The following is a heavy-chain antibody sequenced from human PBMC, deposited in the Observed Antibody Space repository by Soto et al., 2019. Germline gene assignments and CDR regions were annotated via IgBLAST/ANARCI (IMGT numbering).Heavy chain of an antibody. CDR1: GYIFTHFY. D-gene: IGHD1-7*01. V-gene: IGHV1-2*06. CDR3: ARVPGHKNSRGDY. CDR2: INPKSGET. Sequence: ASVKVSCKASGYIFTHFYIHWVRRAPGQGLEWMGLINPKSGETHYSQRFRGRVSLTRDTSTNTASMELTTLTSDDTAIYYCARVPGHKNSRGDYWGQGTPVTVSS. J-gene: IGHJ4*02.